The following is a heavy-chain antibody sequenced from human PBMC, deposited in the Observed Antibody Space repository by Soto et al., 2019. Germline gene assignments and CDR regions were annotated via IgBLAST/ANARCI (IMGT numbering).Heavy chain of an antibody. CDR2: IWFDGSNK. CDR3: ARPLRDYYYYYMHV. Sequence: GGSLRLSCAASGFTFSSYGMHWVRQAPGKGLEWVAVIWFDGSNKFYADSVKGRFTISRDNAKNTLSLQMNSLRAEDTAVYYCARPLRDYYYYYMHVWGKGTTVTVSS. V-gene: IGHV3-33*01. J-gene: IGHJ6*03. CDR1: GFTFSSYG.